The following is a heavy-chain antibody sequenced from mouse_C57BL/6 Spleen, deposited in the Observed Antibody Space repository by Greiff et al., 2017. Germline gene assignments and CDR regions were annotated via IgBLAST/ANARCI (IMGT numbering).Heavy chain of an antibody. J-gene: IGHJ3*01. V-gene: IGHV5-6*01. Sequence: VQLQQSGGDLVKPGGSLKLSCAASGFTFSSYGMSWVRQTPDKRLEWVATISSGGSYTYYPDSVKGRFTISRDNAKNTLYLQMSSLKSEDTAMYYCARLPRELRGWFAYWGQGTLVTVSA. CDR1: GFTFSSYG. CDR2: ISSGGSYT. D-gene: IGHD1-1*01. CDR3: ARLPRELRGWFAY.